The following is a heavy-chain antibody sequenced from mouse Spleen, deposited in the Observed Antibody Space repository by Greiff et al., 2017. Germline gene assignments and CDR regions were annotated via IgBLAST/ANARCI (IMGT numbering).Heavy chain of an antibody. CDR1: GYTFTDYE. Sequence: QVQLQQSGAELVRPGASVTLSCKASGYTFTDYEMHWVKQTPVHGLEWIGAIDPETGGTAYSQKFKGKAILTADKSSSTAYMECRSLTSEDSAVYYCTREIYYYGSRNFDYWGQGTTLTVSS. CDR2: IDPETGGT. J-gene: IGHJ2*01. V-gene: IGHV1-15*01. CDR3: TREIYYYGSRNFDY. D-gene: IGHD1-1*01.